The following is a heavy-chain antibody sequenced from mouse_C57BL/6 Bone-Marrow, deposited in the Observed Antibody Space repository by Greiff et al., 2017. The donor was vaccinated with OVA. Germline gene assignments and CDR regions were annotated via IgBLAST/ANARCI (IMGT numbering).Heavy chain of an antibody. CDR1: GFSLSTSGMG. V-gene: IGHV8-12*01. CDR2: IYWDDDK. J-gene: IGHJ1*03. CDR3: ARRKGGLNYYGSSYDWYFDV. Sequence: QVTLKESGPGILQSSQTLSLTCSFSGFSLSTSGMGVSWIRQPSGKGLEWLAHIYWDDDKRYNPSLKSRLTISKDTSRNQVFLKITSVDTADTATYYCARRKGGLNYYGSSYDWYFDVWGTGTTVTVSS. D-gene: IGHD1-1*01.